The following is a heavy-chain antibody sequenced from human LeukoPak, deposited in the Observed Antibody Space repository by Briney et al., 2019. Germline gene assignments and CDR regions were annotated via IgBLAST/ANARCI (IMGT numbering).Heavy chain of an antibody. V-gene: IGHV3-23*01. CDR3: AKEGQTVAGNGYFDS. J-gene: IGHJ4*02. CDR1: GFTFSSYA. CDR2: ISGSGSST. Sequence: GGSLRLSCAASGFTFSSYAMSWVRQAPGKGLEWVSAISGSGSSTFYADSVKGRFTISRDNSENTLYLQMDSLRAEDTAVYYCAKEGQTVAGNGYFDSWGQGTLVTVSS. D-gene: IGHD6-19*01.